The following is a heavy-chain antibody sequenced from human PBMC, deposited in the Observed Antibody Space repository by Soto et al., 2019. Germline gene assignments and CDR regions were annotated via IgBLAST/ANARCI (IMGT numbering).Heavy chain of an antibody. CDR3: AKGGDYDGGQFDY. CDR1: GFTFSSYA. Sequence: QVQLVESGGGVVQPGRSLRLSCAASGFTFSSYAMHWVRQAPGKGLEWVAVISYGGGNKNYADSVKGRVTISRDNSKNTLYLQMNSLRAEDTAVYYCAKGGDYDGGQFDYWGQGPLVTASP. V-gene: IGHV3-30*18. D-gene: IGHD4-17*01. J-gene: IGHJ4*02. CDR2: ISYGGGNK.